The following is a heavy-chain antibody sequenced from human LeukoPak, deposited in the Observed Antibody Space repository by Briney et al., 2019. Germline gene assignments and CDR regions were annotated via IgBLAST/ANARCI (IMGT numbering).Heavy chain of an antibody. V-gene: IGHV4-34*01. CDR3: ARTQYSSGSYYKDPHDY. Sequence: SETLSLTCAVYGGSFSGYYWSWIRQPPGKGLEWIGEINHSGSTNYNPSLKSRVTISVDTSKNQFSLKLSSVTAADTAVYYCARTQYSSGSYYKDPHDYWGQGTLVTVSS. CDR1: GGSFSGYY. D-gene: IGHD3-10*01. CDR2: INHSGST. J-gene: IGHJ4*02.